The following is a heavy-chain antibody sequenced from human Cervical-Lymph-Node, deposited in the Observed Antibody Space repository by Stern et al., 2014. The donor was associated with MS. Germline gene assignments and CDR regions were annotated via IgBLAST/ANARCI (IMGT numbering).Heavy chain of an antibody. CDR3: ARGESSRYYYYFDY. V-gene: IGHV4-30-4*01. Sequence: AQLVESGPGLVKPSQTLSLTCNVSGDSLSSGDNYWSWIRQSPGKGLEWIGYIYYIGSTFYNPSLKSRVTISVDTSQNQFSLRLSSVTAADTAVYYCARGESSRYYYYFDYWGQGTLVTVSS. J-gene: IGHJ4*02. CDR1: GDSLSSGDNY. D-gene: IGHD3-22*01. CDR2: IYYIGST.